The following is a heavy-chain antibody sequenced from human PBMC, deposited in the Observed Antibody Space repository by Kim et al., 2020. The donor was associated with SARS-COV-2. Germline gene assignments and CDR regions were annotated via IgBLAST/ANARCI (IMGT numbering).Heavy chain of an antibody. Sequence: GGSLRLSCAASGFTFSSYAMHWVRQAPGKGLEWVAVISYDGSNKYYADSVKGRFTISRDNSKNTLYLQMNSLRAEDTAVYYCAREKIQLWWGMDVWGQGTTVTVSS. D-gene: IGHD5-18*01. CDR3: AREKIQLWWGMDV. V-gene: IGHV3-30*04. CDR2: ISYDGSNK. CDR1: GFTFSSYA. J-gene: IGHJ6*02.